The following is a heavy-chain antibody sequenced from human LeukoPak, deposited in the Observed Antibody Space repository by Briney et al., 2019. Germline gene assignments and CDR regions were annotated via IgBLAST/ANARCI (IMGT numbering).Heavy chain of an antibody. Sequence: GESLKISCKGSGYSFVSYYIAWVRQMPGKGLEWMGIIYPRDSNTRYSPSFQGQVTISADKSLNTAYLQWSSLKASDTAMYYCASHPESGTVIYYNLECWGQGTLVTVSS. V-gene: IGHV5-51*01. J-gene: IGHJ4*02. CDR2: IYPRDSNT. CDR1: GYSFVSYY. D-gene: IGHD3-10*01. CDR3: ASHPESGTVIYYNLEC.